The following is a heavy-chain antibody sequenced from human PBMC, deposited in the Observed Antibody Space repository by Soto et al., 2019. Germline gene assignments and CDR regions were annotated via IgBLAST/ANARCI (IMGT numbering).Heavy chain of an antibody. CDR3: ERHSSGWIFDY. J-gene: IGHJ4*02. V-gene: IGHV4-34*01. CDR2: INHSRST. CDR1: GVSFSGYY. D-gene: IGHD6-19*01. Sequence: PSGTLSLTCAVSGVSFSGYYWSWIRQPPGKGLEWIGEINHSRSTNCNPSLKSRVTISVDTSKNQFSLKLSSVTAADTAVYYCERHSSGWIFDYWGQGTLVTVYS.